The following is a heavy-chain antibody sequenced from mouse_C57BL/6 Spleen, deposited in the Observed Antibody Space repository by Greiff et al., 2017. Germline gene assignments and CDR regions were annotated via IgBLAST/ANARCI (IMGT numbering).Heavy chain of an antibody. D-gene: IGHD2-5*01. Sequence: EVKLVESGGGLVKPGGSLKLSCAASGFTFSSYAMSWVRQTPEKTLEWVATISDGGSYTYYPDNVKGRFTISRDNAKNNLYLQMSHLKSEDTAMYYCARDGYSNYGNAYWGQGTLVTVSA. V-gene: IGHV5-4*01. CDR1: GFTFSSYA. CDR2: ISDGGSYT. CDR3: ARDGYSNYGNAY. J-gene: IGHJ3*01.